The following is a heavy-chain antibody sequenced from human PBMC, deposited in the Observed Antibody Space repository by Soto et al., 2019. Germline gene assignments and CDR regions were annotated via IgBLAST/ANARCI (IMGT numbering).Heavy chain of an antibody. CDR3: ARGVGAADGDWFDP. CDR2: MNPNSGNT. D-gene: IGHD6-13*01. J-gene: IGHJ5*02. V-gene: IGHV1-8*01. Sequence: QVQLVQSGAEVKKPGASVKVSCKASGYTFTSYDINWVRQATGQGLEWMGWMNPNSGNTGYAQKCQGRVTMTRNTSKSTAYMELSSLRSEDTAVYYCARGVGAADGDWFDPWGQGTLVTVSS. CDR1: GYTFTSYD.